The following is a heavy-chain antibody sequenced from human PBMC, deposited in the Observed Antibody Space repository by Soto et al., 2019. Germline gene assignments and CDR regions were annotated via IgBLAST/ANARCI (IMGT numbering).Heavy chain of an antibody. CDR1: GYTFTGYD. V-gene: IGHV1-8*01. D-gene: IGHD1-26*01. CDR2: MNPNSGNT. Sequence: QAQLVQSGAEVKKPGASVKVSCKASGYTFTGYDINWXRQATGQGLEWMGWMNPNSGNTGYAQNFQGRVXXXXXXXXXXXXXXXXXXXXXXXXXXXXXGEKVGTTGIDFWGQGTLVTVSS. CDR3: XGEKVGTTGIDF. J-gene: IGHJ4*02.